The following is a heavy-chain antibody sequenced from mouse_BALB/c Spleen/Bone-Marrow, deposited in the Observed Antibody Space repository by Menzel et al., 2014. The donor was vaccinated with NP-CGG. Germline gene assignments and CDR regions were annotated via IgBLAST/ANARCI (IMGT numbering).Heavy chain of an antibody. D-gene: IGHD4-1*01. CDR3: TSSETGPFAY. CDR2: IDPETGGT. Sequence: QVQLQQSGAELVRPGASVTLSCKASGYTFTDYEMHRVKQTPVHGLEWIGAIDPETGGTAYNQKFKGKATLTADKSSSTAYMELRSLTSEDSAVYYCTSSETGPFAYWGQGTLVTVSA. CDR1: GYTFTDYE. J-gene: IGHJ3*01. V-gene: IGHV1-15*01.